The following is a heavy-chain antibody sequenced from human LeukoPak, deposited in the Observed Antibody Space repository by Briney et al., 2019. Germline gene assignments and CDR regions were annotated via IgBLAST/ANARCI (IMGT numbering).Heavy chain of an antibody. J-gene: IGHJ3*02. CDR1: GFTVSSNY. D-gene: IGHD3-22*01. Sequence: GGSLRLSCAASGFTVSSNYMSWVRQAPGKGLEWVSVLHSGGSTYYANSVKGRFTISRDNSKNTLYLQMNRLRAEDTAVYYCARDWSYYDSSGYSHAFDIWGQGTTVTVSS. V-gene: IGHV3-66*01. CDR2: LHSGGST. CDR3: ARDWSYYDSSGYSHAFDI.